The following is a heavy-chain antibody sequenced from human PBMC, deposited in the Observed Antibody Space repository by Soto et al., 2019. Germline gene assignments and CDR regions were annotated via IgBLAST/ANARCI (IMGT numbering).Heavy chain of an antibody. V-gene: IGHV4-28*03. J-gene: IGHJ6*02. Sequence: PSETLSLTCAVSGYSISSSNWWGWIRQPPGKGLEWIGYIYYSGTTYYNPSLKSRVTMSVDTSKNQFSLKLTSVTAVDTAVYYCARELRGCISTSCSYSYGMDVCGQGTTVT. CDR1: GYSISSSNW. CDR2: IYYSGTT. D-gene: IGHD2-2*01. CDR3: ARELRGCISTSCSYSYGMDV.